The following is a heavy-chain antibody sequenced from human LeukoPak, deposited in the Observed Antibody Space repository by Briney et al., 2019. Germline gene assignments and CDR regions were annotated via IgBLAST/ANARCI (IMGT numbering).Heavy chain of an antibody. CDR1: GGSISSYY. CDR3: ARGGIVGSKGAAWYYYYYMDV. J-gene: IGHJ6*03. V-gene: IGHV4-59*08. Sequence: SETLSLTCTVSGGSISSYYWSWIRQPPGKGLEWIGYIYYSGSTNYNPSLKSRVTISVDTSKNQFSLKLSSVTAADTAVYYCARGGIVGSKGAAWYYYYYMDVWGKGTTVIVSS. CDR2: IYYSGST. D-gene: IGHD1-26*01.